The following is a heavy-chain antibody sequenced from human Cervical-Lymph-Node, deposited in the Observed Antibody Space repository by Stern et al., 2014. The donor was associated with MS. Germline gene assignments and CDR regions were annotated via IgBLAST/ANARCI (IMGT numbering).Heavy chain of an antibody. D-gene: IGHD3/OR15-3a*01. Sequence: VQLVESGAEVKKPGASVKVSCKASGYTFTSHYMHWVRQAPGQGLEWVGISNPSGYSASYAQKYQGRVTMTRDTSTSTVYMELSSLRSEDTAVYYCASGTGSKRPTGNYWGQGTLVTVSS. J-gene: IGHJ4*02. CDR1: GYTFTSHY. CDR2: SNPSGYSA. CDR3: ASGTGSKRPTGNY. V-gene: IGHV1-46*01.